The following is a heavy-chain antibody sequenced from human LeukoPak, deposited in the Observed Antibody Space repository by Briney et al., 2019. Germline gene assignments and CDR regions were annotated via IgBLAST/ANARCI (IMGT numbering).Heavy chain of an antibody. J-gene: IGHJ4*02. CDR2: IYYSGST. Sequence: SETLSLTCTASGGSISSYYWSWIRQPPGKGLEWIGYIYYSGSTNYNPSLKSRVTISVDTSKNQFSLKLSSVTAADTAVYYCARGAREQPHDYWGQGTLVTVSS. V-gene: IGHV4-59*01. D-gene: IGHD1-26*01. CDR1: GGSISSYY. CDR3: ARGAREQPHDY.